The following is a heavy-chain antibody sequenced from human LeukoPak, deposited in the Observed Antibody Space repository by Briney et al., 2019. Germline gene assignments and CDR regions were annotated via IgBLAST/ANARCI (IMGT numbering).Heavy chain of an antibody. CDR1: GGSISSSSYY. J-gene: IGHJ6*03. D-gene: IGHD3-3*01. Sequence: PSETLSLTCTVSGGSISSSSYYWGWIRQPPGKGLEWIGEINHSGSTNYNPSLQSRVTISVDTSKNQFSLKLSSVTAADTAVYYCARADTIFGVVIYYYYYYMDVWGKGTTVTVSS. CDR2: INHSGST. CDR3: ARADTIFGVVIYYYYYYMDV. V-gene: IGHV4-39*07.